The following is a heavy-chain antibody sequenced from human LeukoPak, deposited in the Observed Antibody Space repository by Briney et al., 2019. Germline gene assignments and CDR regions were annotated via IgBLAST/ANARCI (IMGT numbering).Heavy chain of an antibody. CDR1: GGSISSYY. CDR2: IYDSGST. V-gene: IGHV4-59*01. CDR3: ASTGIVVVPAAPTTEGAFDI. D-gene: IGHD2-2*01. J-gene: IGHJ3*02. Sequence: KTSETLFLTCTVSGGSISSYYWSWIRQPPGKGLEWNGYIYDSGSTNYNPSLKSRVTISGDTSKNQFSLKLSSVTAADTAVYYCASTGIVVVPAAPTTEGAFDIWGQGTMVTVSS.